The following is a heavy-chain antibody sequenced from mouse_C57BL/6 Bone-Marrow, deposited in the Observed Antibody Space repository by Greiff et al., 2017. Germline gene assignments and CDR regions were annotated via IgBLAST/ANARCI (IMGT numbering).Heavy chain of an antibody. V-gene: IGHV1-26*01. CDR2: INPNNGGT. J-gene: IGHJ2*01. D-gene: IGHD2-9*01. CDR1: GYTFTDYY. Sequence: EVQLQQSGPELVKPGASVKISCKASGYTFTDYYMNWVKQSHGKSLEWIGDINPNNGGTSYNQKFKGKATLTVDKSSSTAYMELRSLTSEDSAVYYCARPTMVTFDYWGQGTTLTVSS. CDR3: ARPTMVTFDY.